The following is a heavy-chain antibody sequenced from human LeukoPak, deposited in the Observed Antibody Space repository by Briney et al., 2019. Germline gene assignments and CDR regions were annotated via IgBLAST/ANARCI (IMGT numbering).Heavy chain of an antibody. V-gene: IGHV7-4-1*02. Sequence: GASVKVSCKASGYTFTGYAMNWVRQAPGQGLEWMGWINTKTGTPTYAQGLRGRFVFSLDTSISTAYLQISSLKAEDTAVYYCTRTWYYYDSSGYSNFDYWGQGTLVTVSS. CDR3: TRTWYYYDSSGYSNFDY. CDR1: GYTFTGYA. D-gene: IGHD3-22*01. J-gene: IGHJ4*02. CDR2: INTKTGTP.